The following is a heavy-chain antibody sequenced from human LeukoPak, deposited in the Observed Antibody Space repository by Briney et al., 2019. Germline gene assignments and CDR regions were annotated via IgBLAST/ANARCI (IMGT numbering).Heavy chain of an antibody. CDR3: ARDRLTSGSYFFDY. CDR1: AFTFSDYS. D-gene: IGHD1-26*01. J-gene: IGHJ4*02. V-gene: IGHV3-48*01. Sequence: SGGSLRLSCAASAFTFSDYSMTWVRQAPGKGLEWISYISGRSSTNYYADSVRGRFTISRDNAKNSMYLQMNSLRAEDTAVYYCARDRLTSGSYFFDYWGQGTLVTVSS. CDR2: ISGRSSTN.